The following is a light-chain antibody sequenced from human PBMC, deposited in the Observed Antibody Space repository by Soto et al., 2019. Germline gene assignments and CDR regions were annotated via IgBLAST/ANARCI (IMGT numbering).Light chain of an antibody. J-gene: IGKJ4*01. CDR3: QQYGRSPYT. CDR1: PSVLSTY. CDR2: GVS. V-gene: IGKV3-20*01. Sequence: ETVLTQSPGTLSLSPGERATLSCRASPSVLSTYLAWYQQKPGQAPRLLIYGVSNSATGTPDRFSGSGSATDFTLTISRLEPEDFAVDYWQQYGRSPYTFGGGTKVEIK.